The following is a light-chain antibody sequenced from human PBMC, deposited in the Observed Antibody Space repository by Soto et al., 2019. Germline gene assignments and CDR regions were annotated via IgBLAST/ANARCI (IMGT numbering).Light chain of an antibody. J-gene: IGKJ2*03. CDR1: QSVDSRY. CDR2: AVS. V-gene: IGKV3-20*01. Sequence: DIVLTQSPGTLSLSPGERATLSCRASQSVDSRYLAWYQQKPGQAPRLVIHAVSRRATGIPDRFSGSGEGTDFSLTISRQEPEDFAEYYCQQYGSSPRYSFGQGTYLEIK. CDR3: QQYGSSPRYS.